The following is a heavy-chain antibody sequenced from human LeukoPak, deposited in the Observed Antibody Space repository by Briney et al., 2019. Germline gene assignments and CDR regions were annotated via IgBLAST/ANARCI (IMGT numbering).Heavy chain of an antibody. V-gene: IGHV3-23*01. CDR2: IDQSGGGI. J-gene: IGHJ4*02. CDR1: GFTFSNYA. D-gene: IGHD1-1*01. CDR3: VTWNYVEY. Sequence: GGSLRLSCIASGFTFSNYAMSWVRQAPGKGLEWVLSIDQSGGGINYADSAKGRFTISRDNSKNTLYLQMNSLRGDDSAVYYCVTWNYVEYWGQGTLVTVSS.